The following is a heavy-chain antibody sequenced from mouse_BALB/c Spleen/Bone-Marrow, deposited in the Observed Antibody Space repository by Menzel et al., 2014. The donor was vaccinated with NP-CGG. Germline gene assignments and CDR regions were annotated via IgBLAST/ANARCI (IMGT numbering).Heavy chain of an antibody. V-gene: IGHV1-18*01. D-gene: IGHD1-1*01. CDR3: AIYYYGSSYAMDY. CDR2: INPNNGGT. CDR1: GYTFTDYN. Sequence: VQLQQSGPELVKPGASVKIPCKASGYTFTDYNMDWVKQSHGRSLEWIGDINPNNGGTIYNQKFKGKATLTVDKSSSTAYMELRSLTSEDTAVYYCAIYYYGSSYAMDYWGQGTSVTVSS. J-gene: IGHJ4*01.